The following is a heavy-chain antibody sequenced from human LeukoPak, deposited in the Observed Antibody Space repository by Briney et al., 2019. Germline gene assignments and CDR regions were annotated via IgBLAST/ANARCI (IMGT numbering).Heavy chain of an antibody. V-gene: IGHV4-34*01. Sequence: SETLSLTCAVYGGSFSGYYWSWIRQPPGKGLEWIGEINHSGSTNYNPSLKSRVTISVDTSKNQFSLKLSSVTAADTAVYYCARGVLGTTADYWGQGTLVTVSS. J-gene: IGHJ4*02. D-gene: IGHD4-11*01. CDR2: INHSGST. CDR3: ARGVLGTTADY. CDR1: GGSFSGYY.